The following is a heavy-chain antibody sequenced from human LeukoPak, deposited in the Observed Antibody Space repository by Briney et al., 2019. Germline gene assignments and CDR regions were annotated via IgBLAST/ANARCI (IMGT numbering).Heavy chain of an antibody. D-gene: IGHD6-6*01. Sequence: TSEILSLTCTVSGGSISSSSYYWGWIRQPPGKGLEWIGSIYYSGSTYYNPSLKSRVTISVDTSKNQFSLKLSSVTAADTAVYYCARDWVAAHLVDYWGQGTLVTVSS. CDR3: ARDWVAAHLVDY. CDR1: GGSISSSSYY. V-gene: IGHV4-39*07. CDR2: IYYSGST. J-gene: IGHJ4*02.